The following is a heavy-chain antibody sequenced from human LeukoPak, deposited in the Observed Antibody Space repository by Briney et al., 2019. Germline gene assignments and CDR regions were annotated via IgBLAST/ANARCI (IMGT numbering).Heavy chain of an antibody. CDR2: IRSSSSYI. CDR3: ARVVGATNFDY. V-gene: IGHV3-21*01. D-gene: IGHD1-26*01. J-gene: IGHJ4*02. CDR1: GFTFNTYS. Sequence: PGGSLRLSCAASGFTFNTYSMNWVRQAPGKGLEWVSSIRSSSSYIYYADSVKGRFTISRDNAKNSLYLQMNSLRAEDTAVYYCARVVGATNFDYWGQGTLATVSS.